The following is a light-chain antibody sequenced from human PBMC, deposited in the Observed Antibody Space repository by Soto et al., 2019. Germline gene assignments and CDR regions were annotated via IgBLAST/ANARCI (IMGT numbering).Light chain of an antibody. Sequence: DIVLTQTPLSSPVTLGQPASISCRSSQSLGYSDGNTYLSWLQQRPGQPPRLLIYQVSNRFSGVPDRFGGSGEGTDFTLKISRVEAEDVGVYSCVQFSHFPRTVGQGPEVEIK. J-gene: IGKJ1*01. CDR2: QVS. CDR1: QSLGYSDGNTY. V-gene: IGKV2-24*01. CDR3: VQFSHFPRT.